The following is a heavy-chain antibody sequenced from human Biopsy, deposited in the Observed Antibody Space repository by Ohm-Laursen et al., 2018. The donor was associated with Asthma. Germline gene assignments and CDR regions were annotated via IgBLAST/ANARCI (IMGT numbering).Heavy chain of an antibody. D-gene: IGHD4-17*01. Sequence: ESSVKVSCNISGYSLTDLSMHWVRQAPGQGLEWMGGHDHEEGGTVNARRFQGRVTMTEDTSTDTAYMELSSLSSDDTAVYYCASDFPKDYVRYNFQFWGQGTLVTVSS. V-gene: IGHV1-24*01. CDR1: GYSLTDLS. J-gene: IGHJ4*02. CDR3: ASDFPKDYVRYNFQF. CDR2: HDHEEGGT.